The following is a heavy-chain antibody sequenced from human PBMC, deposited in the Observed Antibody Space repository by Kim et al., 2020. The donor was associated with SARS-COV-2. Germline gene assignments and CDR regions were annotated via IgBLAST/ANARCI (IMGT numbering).Heavy chain of an antibody. CDR3: ARHVRHPGYCSSTSCYGFDY. V-gene: IGHV5-51*01. D-gene: IGHD2-2*01. J-gene: IGHJ4*02. CDR1: GYSFTSYW. CDR2: IYPGDSDT. Sequence: GESLKISCKGSGYSFTSYWIGWVRQMPGKGLEWMGIIYPGDSDTRYSPSFQGQVTISADKSTSTAYLQWSSLKASDTAMYYCARHVRHPGYCSSTSCYGFDYWGQGTLVTVSS.